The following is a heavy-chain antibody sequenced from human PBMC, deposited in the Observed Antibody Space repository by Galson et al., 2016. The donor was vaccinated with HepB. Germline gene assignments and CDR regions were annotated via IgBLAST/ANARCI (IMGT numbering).Heavy chain of an antibody. CDR3: ARGGKDIVLMVYATKDYYGMDV. V-gene: IGHV3-30*04. CDR2: ISNDGSIK. CDR1: GFTFSSYA. J-gene: IGHJ6*02. D-gene: IGHD2-8*01. Sequence: SLRLSCAASGFTFSSYAMHWLRQAPGKGLEWVAGISNDGSIKYYTDSVKGRFTLSRDNSKSTLYLQLNSLRVEERAVYYCARGGKDIVLMVYATKDYYGMDVWGQGTTVIVSS.